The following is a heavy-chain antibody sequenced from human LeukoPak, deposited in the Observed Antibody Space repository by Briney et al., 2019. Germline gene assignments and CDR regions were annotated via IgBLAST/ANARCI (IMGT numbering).Heavy chain of an antibody. CDR3: ARGGWRSPGDYMDV. J-gene: IGHJ6*03. CDR1: GYTFTGYY. CDR2: INANGGTT. D-gene: IGHD7-27*01. V-gene: IGHV1-2*02. Sequence: ASVKVSCKASGYTFTGYYIHWVRQAPGQGLEWMGWINANGGTTNYAQKFQGRVTVTRDTSISTAYMELSRLTSDDTAVYHCARGGWRSPGDYMDVWGKGTTVTVSS.